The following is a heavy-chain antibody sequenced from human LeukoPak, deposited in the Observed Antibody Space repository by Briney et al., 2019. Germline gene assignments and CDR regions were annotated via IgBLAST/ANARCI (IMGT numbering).Heavy chain of an antibody. V-gene: IGHV4-34*01. D-gene: IGHD6-19*01. CDR2: INHIGST. Sequence: SETLSLTCAVYGGSFSGYYWSWIRQPPGKGLEWIGEINHIGSTNYNPSLKSRVTISVDTSKNQFSLKLSSVPAADTAVYYCARRLDGSGWYDDYWGQGTLVAVSS. CDR3: ARRLDGSGWYDDY. J-gene: IGHJ4*02. CDR1: GGSFSGYY.